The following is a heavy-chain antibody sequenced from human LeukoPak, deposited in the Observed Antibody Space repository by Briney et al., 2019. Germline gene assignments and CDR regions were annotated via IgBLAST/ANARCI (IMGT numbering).Heavy chain of an antibody. V-gene: IGHV3-33*01. CDR1: GFTFSSYG. D-gene: IGHD6-19*01. J-gene: IGHJ6*02. CDR3: ARDQVAEWLVRVYYYGMDV. Sequence: PGRSLRLSCAASGFTFSSYGMHWVRQAPGKGLEWVAAIWYDGSNKYYADSVKGRFTISRDNSKNTLYLQMNSLRAEDTAVYYCARDQVAEWLVRVYYYGMDVWGQGTTVTVSS. CDR2: IWYDGSNK.